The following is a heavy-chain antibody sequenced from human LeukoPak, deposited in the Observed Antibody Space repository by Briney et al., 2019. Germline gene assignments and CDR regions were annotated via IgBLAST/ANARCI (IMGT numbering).Heavy chain of an antibody. D-gene: IGHD6-13*01. CDR2: IRYDGSYK. J-gene: IGHJ4*02. CDR1: GFTFRSYG. CDR3: AKDRRGYSSTWYYFDY. Sequence: GGSLRLSCAASGFTFRSYGMHWVRQAPGKGLEWVAFIRYDGSYKYYADSVKGRFTIFRDNSKNTLYLQMNSLRAEDTAVYYCAKDRRGYSSTWYYFDYWGQGTLVTVSS. V-gene: IGHV3-30*02.